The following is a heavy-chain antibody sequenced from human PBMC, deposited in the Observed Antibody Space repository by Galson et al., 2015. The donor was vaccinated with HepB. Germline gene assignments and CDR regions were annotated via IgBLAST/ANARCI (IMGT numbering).Heavy chain of an antibody. Sequence: SLRLSCAASGFTFSSYGMHWVRQAPGKGLEWVAVIWYDGSNKYYADSVKGRFTISRDNSKNTLYLQMNSLRAEDTAVYYCARDRALRYFDWLLPEVEGYYGMDVWGQGTTVTVSS. CDR1: GFTFSSYG. CDR2: IWYDGSNK. D-gene: IGHD3-9*01. CDR3: ARDRALRYFDWLLPEVEGYYGMDV. V-gene: IGHV3-33*01. J-gene: IGHJ6*02.